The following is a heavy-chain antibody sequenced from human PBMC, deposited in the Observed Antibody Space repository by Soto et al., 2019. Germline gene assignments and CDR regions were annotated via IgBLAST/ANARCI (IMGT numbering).Heavy chain of an antibody. CDR3: AKETIQVGGPNYFDY. V-gene: IGHV3-30*18. Sequence: VESGGGVVQPGRSLRLLCEASGFPFSRYGMHWVRQAPGMGLEWVAVISWDGLAQYYGDSVRGRFTISRDNSQSTLYLQMNSLRTEDTAIYYCAKETIQVGGPNYFDYWGQGVLVTVSS. D-gene: IGHD1-1*01. CDR1: GFPFSRYG. CDR2: ISWDGLAQ. J-gene: IGHJ4*02.